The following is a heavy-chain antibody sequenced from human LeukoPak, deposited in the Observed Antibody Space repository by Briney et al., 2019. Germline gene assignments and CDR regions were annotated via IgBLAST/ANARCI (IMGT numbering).Heavy chain of an antibody. Sequence: PGGSLRLSCAASGFTFSSYDMNWVRQAPGKGLEWVSYISSSGSTIYYADSVKGRFTISRDNAKNSLNLQRNSLRAEDTAVYYCAIGDIQLGLYYYYMDVWGKGTTVTISS. CDR3: AIGDIQLGLYYYYMDV. V-gene: IGHV3-48*03. CDR1: GFTFSSYD. D-gene: IGHD5-18*01. CDR2: ISSSGSTI. J-gene: IGHJ6*03.